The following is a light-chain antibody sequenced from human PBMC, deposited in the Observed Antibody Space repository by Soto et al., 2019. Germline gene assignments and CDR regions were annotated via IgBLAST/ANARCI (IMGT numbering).Light chain of an antibody. Sequence: VLMTQSPATLSVSPGERATLSCRASQSVSGKLAWYQQKPGQAPRLLIYDASTRATGIPARFSGSGSGKEFTLTISSLQSEDFAVYYSQQSNNWPWTFGQWTKVEIX. CDR2: DAS. CDR3: QQSNNWPWT. CDR1: QSVSGK. V-gene: IGKV3-15*01. J-gene: IGKJ1*01.